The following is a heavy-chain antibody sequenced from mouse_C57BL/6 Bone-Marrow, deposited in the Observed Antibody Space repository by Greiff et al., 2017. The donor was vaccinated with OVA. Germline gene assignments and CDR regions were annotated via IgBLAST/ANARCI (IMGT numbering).Heavy chain of an antibody. CDR1: GFNFKDDY. J-gene: IGHJ2*01. D-gene: IGHD1-1*01. CDR3: TTTVVATP. V-gene: IGHV14-4*01. Sequence: VQLKQSGAELVRPGASVKLSCTASGFNFKDDYMHWVKQRPEQGLEWIGWIDPENGDTEYASKFQGKATITADTSSNTAYLQLSSLTSEDSAVYYCTTTVVATPWGQGTTLTVSS. CDR2: IDPENGDT.